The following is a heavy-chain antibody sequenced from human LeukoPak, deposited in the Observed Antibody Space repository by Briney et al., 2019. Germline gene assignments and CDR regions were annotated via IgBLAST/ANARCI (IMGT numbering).Heavy chain of an antibody. J-gene: IGHJ4*02. CDR1: GGSISSSSYY. CDR2: IYYSGST. V-gene: IGHV4-39*07. Sequence: CXXSGGSISSSSYYWGWIRQPPGKGLEWIGSIYYSGSTYYNPSLKSRVTISVDTSKNKFSLKLSSVTAADKAVYXXXRXGMTTPFDYWGQGTLVTVSS. CDR3: XRXGMTTPFDY. D-gene: IGHD4-17*01.